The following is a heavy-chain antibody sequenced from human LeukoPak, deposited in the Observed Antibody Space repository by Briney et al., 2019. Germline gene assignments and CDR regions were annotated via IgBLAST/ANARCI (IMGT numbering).Heavy chain of an antibody. CDR1: GFTFSNYW. CDR2: ISQDGSGK. CDR3: AKFGGYSGYDLLGPCDY. V-gene: IGHV3-7*03. D-gene: IGHD5-12*01. Sequence: GGSLRLSCGASGFTFSNYWMSWVRQAPGKGLEWVINISQDGSGKNYADSVEGRFTISRDNAKNSLYLQMNSLRAEDTAVYYCAKFGGYSGYDLLGPCDYWGQGTLVTVSS. J-gene: IGHJ4*02.